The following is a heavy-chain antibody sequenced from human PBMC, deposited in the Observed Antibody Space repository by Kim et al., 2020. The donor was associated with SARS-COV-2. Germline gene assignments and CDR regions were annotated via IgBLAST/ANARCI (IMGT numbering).Heavy chain of an antibody. V-gene: IGHV3-48*03. Sequence: GGSLRLSCVASGFPFSSYEMNWVRQAPGKGLEWISHISGGGTSIYYADSVKGRFTISRDNSKNSLYLQMNSLRAEDTALYYCTRGGGYYNQADFWGQGAL. CDR2: ISGGGTSI. D-gene: IGHD3-9*01. CDR1: GFPFSSYE. J-gene: IGHJ4*02. CDR3: TRGGGYYNQADF.